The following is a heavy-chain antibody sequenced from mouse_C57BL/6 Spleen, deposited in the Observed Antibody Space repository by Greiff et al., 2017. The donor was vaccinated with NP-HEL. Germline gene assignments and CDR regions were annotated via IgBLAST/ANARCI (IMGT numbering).Heavy chain of an antibody. V-gene: IGHV1-69*01. CDR1: GYTFTSYW. J-gene: IGHJ1*03. CDR3: ARVQGDWYFDV. CDR2: IDPSDSYT. Sequence: VQLQQPGAELVMPGASVKLSCKASGYTFTSYWMHWVKQRPGQGLEWIGEIDPSDSYTNYNQKFKGKSTLTVDKSSSTAYMQLSSLTSEDSAVYYCARVQGDWYFDVWGTGTTVTVSS.